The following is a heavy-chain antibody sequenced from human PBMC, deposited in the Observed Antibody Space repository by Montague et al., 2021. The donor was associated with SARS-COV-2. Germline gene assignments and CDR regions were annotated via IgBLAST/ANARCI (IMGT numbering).Heavy chain of an antibody. Sequence: SETLSLTCTVSGGSITSYYWSWIRQPPGKGLEYIGYIYYSGSTNYNPSLKSRVTMSVDTSKNQFSLKLSSVTAADTAVYYCARDRGVQYQLQMPFYFDYWGQGTLVTVSS. CDR3: ARDRGVQYQLQMPFYFDY. D-gene: IGHD2-2*01. V-gene: IGHV4-59*01. J-gene: IGHJ4*02. CDR1: GGSITSYY. CDR2: IYYSGST.